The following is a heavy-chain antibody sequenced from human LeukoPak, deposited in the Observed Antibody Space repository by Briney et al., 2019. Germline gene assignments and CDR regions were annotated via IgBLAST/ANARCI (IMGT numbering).Heavy chain of an antibody. CDR1: GFTFNNYA. D-gene: IGHD3-22*01. Sequence: GGSLRLSCKASGFTFNNYALHWVRQAPGKGLEYVSAISTDGGSTYYGNSVGGRFTISRDNSKNTLYLQMGSLRVEDMAVYYCARALGWASSGPIDYWGQRTLVSVSS. V-gene: IGHV3-64*01. CDR3: ARALGWASSGPIDY. J-gene: IGHJ4*02. CDR2: ISTDGGST.